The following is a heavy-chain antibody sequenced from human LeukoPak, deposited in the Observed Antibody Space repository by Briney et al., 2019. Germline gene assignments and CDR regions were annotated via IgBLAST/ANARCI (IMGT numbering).Heavy chain of an antibody. D-gene: IGHD1-14*01. CDR2: INPNGGGT. Sequence: ASVKVSCKASGGTFSSYAISWVRQAPGQGLEWMAIINPNGGGTRYAQKFQGRVTMTKDTSTSTVYMELSSLRSEDTAVYYCARDRGVLDRALGYWGQGTLVTVSS. V-gene: IGHV1-46*01. CDR3: ARDRGVLDRALGY. CDR1: GGTFSSYA. J-gene: IGHJ4*02.